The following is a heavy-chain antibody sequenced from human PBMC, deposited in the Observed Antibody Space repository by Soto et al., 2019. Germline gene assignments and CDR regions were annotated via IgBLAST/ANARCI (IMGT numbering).Heavy chain of an antibody. CDR1: GFTFSSYS. CDR2: ISSSSSYI. Sequence: SGGGLVKPGGSLRLSCAASGFTFSSYSMNWVRQAPGKGLEWVSSISSSSSYIYYADSVKGRFTISRDNAKNSLYLQMNSLRAEDTAVYYCAREPLYYYDSSGYYSFDYWGQGTLVTVSS. V-gene: IGHV3-21*01. J-gene: IGHJ4*02. D-gene: IGHD3-22*01. CDR3: AREPLYYYDSSGYYSFDY.